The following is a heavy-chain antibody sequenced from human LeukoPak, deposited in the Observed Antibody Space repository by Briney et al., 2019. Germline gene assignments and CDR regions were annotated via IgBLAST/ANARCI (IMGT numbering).Heavy chain of an antibody. CDR3: ARGPTIAAAGTYYYYGMDV. CDR2: IYHSGST. CDR1: GGSFSGSY. V-gene: IGHV4-34*01. D-gene: IGHD6-13*01. Sequence: SETLSLTCALYGGSFSGSYWSWIRQPPGKGVGWIGEIYHSGSTNYNPSLKIRVTISVATSKNQFSLKLSSVSAADTAVYYCARGPTIAAAGTYYYYGMDVWGQGTTVTVSS. J-gene: IGHJ6*02.